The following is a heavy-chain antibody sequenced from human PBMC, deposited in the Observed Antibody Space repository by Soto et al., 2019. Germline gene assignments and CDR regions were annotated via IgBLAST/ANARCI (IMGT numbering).Heavy chain of an antibody. CDR2: ISGSGGST. V-gene: IGHV3-23*01. CDR1: GFTFSSYA. Sequence: GGSLRLSCAASGFTFSSYAMSWVRQAPGKGLEWVSAISGSGGSTYYADSVKGRFTISRDNSKNTLYLQMNSLRAEDTAVYYCATSQLWFSSGVRGENGGAFDIWGQGTMVTVSS. D-gene: IGHD5-18*01. J-gene: IGHJ3*02. CDR3: ATSQLWFSSGVRGENGGAFDI.